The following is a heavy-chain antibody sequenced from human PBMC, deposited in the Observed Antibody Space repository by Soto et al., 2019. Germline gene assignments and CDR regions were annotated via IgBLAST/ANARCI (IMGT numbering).Heavy chain of an antibody. CDR3: AKDGYSYGSGFDY. D-gene: IGHD5-18*01. CDR2: ISGSGGST. Sequence: GGSLRLSCAASGFTFSSYVMSWVRQAPGKGLEWVSAISGSGGSTYYADSVKGRFTISRDNSKNTLYLQMNSLRAEDTAVYYCAKDGYSYGSGFDYWGQGTLVTVSS. CDR1: GFTFSSYV. J-gene: IGHJ4*02. V-gene: IGHV3-23*01.